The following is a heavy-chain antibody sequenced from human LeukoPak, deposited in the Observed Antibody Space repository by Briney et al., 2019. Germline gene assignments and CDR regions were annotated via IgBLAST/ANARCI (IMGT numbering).Heavy chain of an antibody. Sequence: GGSPRLSCAASGFTFSSYSMNWVRQAPGKGLEWVSSISSSSSYIYFADSVKGRFTISRDNAKNSLYLQMNSLRAEDTAVYYCARDKGYFFDYWGQGTLVTVSS. CDR1: GFTFSSYS. CDR3: ARDKGYFFDY. CDR2: ISSSSSYI. J-gene: IGHJ4*02. V-gene: IGHV3-21*01.